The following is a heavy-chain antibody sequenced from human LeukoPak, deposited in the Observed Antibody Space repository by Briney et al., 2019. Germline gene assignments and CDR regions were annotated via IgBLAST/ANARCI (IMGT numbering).Heavy chain of an antibody. J-gene: IGHJ4*02. CDR3: AKGLSAQPLDY. Sequence: GGSLRLSCAASGFTFSSYGMHWVRQAPGKGLEWVAFIRYDGSKKYYADSVKGRFTISRDNSKNTLYLQMNSLRAEDTAVYYCAKGLSAQPLDYWGQGTLVTVSS. CDR1: GFTFSSYG. CDR2: IRYDGSKK. V-gene: IGHV3-30*02. D-gene: IGHD2-2*01.